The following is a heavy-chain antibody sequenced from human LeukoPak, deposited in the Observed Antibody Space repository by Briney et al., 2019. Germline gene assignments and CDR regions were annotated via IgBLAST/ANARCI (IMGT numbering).Heavy chain of an antibody. Sequence: GGSLRLSCAASGLTFSRYSMNWVPRAPGKGLEWVSPISRSSSFIYYADSVNGRFTISRDNAKNSLYLQMNSLRAEDTAVYYCARDPPLGSCSTISCPHLDYWGQGTLVTVSS. J-gene: IGHJ4*02. CDR3: ARDPPLGSCSTISCPHLDY. CDR1: GLTFSRYS. V-gene: IGHV3-21*01. D-gene: IGHD2-2*01. CDR2: ISRSSSFI.